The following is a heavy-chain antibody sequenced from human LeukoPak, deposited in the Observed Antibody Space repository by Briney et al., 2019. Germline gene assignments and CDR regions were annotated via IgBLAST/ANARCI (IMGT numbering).Heavy chain of an antibody. J-gene: IGHJ6*03. CDR2: ISAYNGNT. CDR1: GYTFTSYG. CDR3: ARGVLGYCSSTSCSWDYYYYMDV. V-gene: IGHV1-18*01. Sequence: ASVKVSCKASGYTFTSYGISWVRQAPGQGLEWMVWISAYNGNTNYAQKLQGRVTMTTDTSTSTAYMELRSLRSDDTAVYYCARGVLGYCSSTSCSWDYYYYMDVWGKGTTVTVSS. D-gene: IGHD2-2*01.